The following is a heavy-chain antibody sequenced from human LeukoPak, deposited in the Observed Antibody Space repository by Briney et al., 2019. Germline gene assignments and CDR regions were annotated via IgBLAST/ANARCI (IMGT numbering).Heavy chain of an antibody. CDR1: GFTFDDYA. CDR2: ISWNSGSI. Sequence: PGRSLRLSCAASGFTFDDYAMHWVRQAPGKGLEWVSGISWNSGSIGYADSVKGRFTISRDNSKNTLYLQMNSLRAEDTAVYYCAKDQWVAVPDYWGQGTLVTVSS. J-gene: IGHJ4*02. D-gene: IGHD6-19*01. CDR3: AKDQWVAVPDY. V-gene: IGHV3-9*01.